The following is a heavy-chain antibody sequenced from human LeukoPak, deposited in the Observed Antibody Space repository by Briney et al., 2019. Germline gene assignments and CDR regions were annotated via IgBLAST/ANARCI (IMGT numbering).Heavy chain of an antibody. Sequence: PSETLSLTCTVSGGSISSGGYYWSWIRQHPGKGLEWIGYIYYSGSTYYNPSLKSRVTISVDTSKNQFSLKLSSVTAADTAVYYCARDTGDDYGDYTGYFDLWGRGTLVTVSS. J-gene: IGHJ2*01. CDR1: GGSISSGGYY. V-gene: IGHV4-31*03. D-gene: IGHD4-17*01. CDR2: IYYSGST. CDR3: ARDTGDDYGDYTGYFDL.